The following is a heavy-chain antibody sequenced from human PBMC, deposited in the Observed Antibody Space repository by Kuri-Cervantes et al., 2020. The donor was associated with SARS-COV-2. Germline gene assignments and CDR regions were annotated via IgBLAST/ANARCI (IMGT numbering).Heavy chain of an antibody. CDR3: ARDLFGWSDGSWMDV. Sequence: GESLKISCEASGFIFSDYAMDWVRQAPGKGLEWVAVIWFDGSHKYYADSVKGRFSISRDNSKNMLYLQMNSLRVEDTAVYYCARDLFGWSDGSWMDVWGKGTTVTVSS. V-gene: IGHV3-33*08. D-gene: IGHD1-1*01. CDR1: GFIFSDYA. J-gene: IGHJ6*04. CDR2: IWFDGSHK.